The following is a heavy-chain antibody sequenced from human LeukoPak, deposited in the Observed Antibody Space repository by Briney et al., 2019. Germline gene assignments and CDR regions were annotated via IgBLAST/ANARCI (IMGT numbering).Heavy chain of an antibody. V-gene: IGHV3-53*05. D-gene: IGHD6-19*01. CDR3: AKGQYSSGWYYGFDY. CDR2: IYSGGST. CDR1: GFTVSSNY. Sequence: GGSLRLSCAASGFTVSSNYMSWVRQAPGKGLEWVSVIYSGGSTYYADSVKGRFTISRDNSKNTLYLQMNSLRAEDTAVYYCAKGQYSSGWYYGFDYWGQGTLVTVSS. J-gene: IGHJ4*02.